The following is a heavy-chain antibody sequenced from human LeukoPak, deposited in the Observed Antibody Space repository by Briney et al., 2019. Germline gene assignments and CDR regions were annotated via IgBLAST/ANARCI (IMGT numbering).Heavy chain of an antibody. V-gene: IGHV3-30*12. Sequence: GGSLRLSCAASGFTFSSYGMHWVRQAPGKGLEWVAVISYDGSNKYYADSVKGRFTISRDNSKNTLYLQMNSLRAEDTAVYYCAREKGYWGQGTLVTVSS. J-gene: IGHJ4*02. CDR2: ISYDGSNK. CDR1: GFTFSSYG. CDR3: AREKGY.